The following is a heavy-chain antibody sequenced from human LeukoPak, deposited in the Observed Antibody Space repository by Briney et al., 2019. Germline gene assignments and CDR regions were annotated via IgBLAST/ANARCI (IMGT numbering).Heavy chain of an antibody. J-gene: IGHJ4*02. V-gene: IGHV3-7*03. D-gene: IGHD6-19*01. Sequence: PGGSLRLSCAASGFTFSSYWMSWVRQAPGKGLEWVANMKQDGSEKYYVDSMKGRFTISRDNAKNSLYLQMNSLRAEDTAVYYCARMYSSGWYYFDYWGQGTLVTVSS. CDR1: GFTFSSYW. CDR3: ARMYSSGWYYFDY. CDR2: MKQDGSEK.